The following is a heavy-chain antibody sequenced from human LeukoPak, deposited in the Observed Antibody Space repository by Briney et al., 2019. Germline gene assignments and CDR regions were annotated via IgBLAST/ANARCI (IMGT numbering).Heavy chain of an antibody. CDR2: ISYSGGST. J-gene: IGHJ4*02. CDR3: AKDQRSIAVAGYFDY. V-gene: IGHV3-23*01. Sequence: GGSLRLSCAASEFTFSSYAMSWVRQAPGKGLEWVSAISYSGGSTYYADSVKGRFTISRDNSKNTLFLQMNSLRAEDTAIYYCAKDQRSIAVAGYFDYWGQGTLVTVSS. D-gene: IGHD6-19*01. CDR1: EFTFSSYA.